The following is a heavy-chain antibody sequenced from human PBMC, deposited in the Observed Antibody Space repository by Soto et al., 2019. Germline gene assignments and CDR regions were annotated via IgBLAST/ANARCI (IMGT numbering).Heavy chain of an antibody. Sequence: SETLSLTCTVSGGSVSSGDYFWSWIRQPPGKGLEWIGYIYDSGSSYYNPSLKSRVTMSVDTSKNQFSLKLRSVTAADTAMYYCAREKGYISGPKNFDSWGQGTLVTV. CDR1: GGSVSSGDYF. V-gene: IGHV4-30-4*01. CDR3: AREKGYISGPKNFDS. J-gene: IGHJ4*02. D-gene: IGHD5-12*01. CDR2: IYDSGSS.